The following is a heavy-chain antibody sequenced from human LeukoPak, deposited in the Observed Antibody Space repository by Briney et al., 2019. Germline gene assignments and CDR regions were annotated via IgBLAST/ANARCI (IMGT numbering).Heavy chain of an antibody. Sequence: SQTLSLTCTVSGGSISSGSYYWSWIRQPAGRGLEWIGRIYTSGSTNYNPSLKSRVTISVDTSKNQFSLKLSSVTAADTAVYYCARALGYCSGGSCYRYYYYMDVWGKGTTVTVSS. V-gene: IGHV4-61*02. CDR1: GGSISSGSYY. J-gene: IGHJ6*03. CDR3: ARALGYCSGGSCYRYYYYMDV. CDR2: IYTSGST. D-gene: IGHD2-15*01.